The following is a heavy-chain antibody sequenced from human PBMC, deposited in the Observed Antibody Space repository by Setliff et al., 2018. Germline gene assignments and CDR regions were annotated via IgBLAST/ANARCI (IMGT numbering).Heavy chain of an antibody. CDR1: GDSITNMSFY. V-gene: IGHV4-39*07. D-gene: IGHD2-8*01. Sequence: SLTCTVSGDSITNMSFYWGWIRQPPGKGPDWIGSIYYDGSTYHNPSLKSRVTISIDTSNNQFSLSLRSVTAADTAPYYCARNPASFQYAFDVWGRGTLVTVSS. J-gene: IGHJ2*01. CDR3: ARNPASFQYAFDV. CDR2: IYYDGST.